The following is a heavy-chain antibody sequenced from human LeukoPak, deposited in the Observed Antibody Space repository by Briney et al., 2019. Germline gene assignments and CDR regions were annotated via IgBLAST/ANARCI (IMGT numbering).Heavy chain of an antibody. D-gene: IGHD6-19*01. CDR2: ISAYNGNT. V-gene: IGHV1-18*01. CDR3: ASNVAVAGDYNWFDP. J-gene: IGHJ5*02. Sequence: GASVKVSCKASGYTFTSYGISWVRQAPGQGLEWMGCISAYNGNTNYAQKLQGRVTMTTDTSTSTAYMELRSLRSDDTAVYYCASNVAVAGDYNWFDPWGQGTLVTVSS. CDR1: GYTFTSYG.